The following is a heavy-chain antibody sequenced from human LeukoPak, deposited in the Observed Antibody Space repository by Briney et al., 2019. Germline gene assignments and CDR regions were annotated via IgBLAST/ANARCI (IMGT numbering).Heavy chain of an antibody. D-gene: IGHD6-19*01. Sequence: PGRSLRLSCAASGSTFSSYAMHWVRQAPGKGLEWVAVISYDGSNKYYADSVKGRFTISRDNSKNTLYLQMNSLRAEDTAVYYCARDGYSSGWYKLGADYWGQGTLVTVSS. CDR2: ISYDGSNK. V-gene: IGHV3-30*04. CDR1: GSTFSSYA. CDR3: ARDGYSSGWYKLGADY. J-gene: IGHJ4*02.